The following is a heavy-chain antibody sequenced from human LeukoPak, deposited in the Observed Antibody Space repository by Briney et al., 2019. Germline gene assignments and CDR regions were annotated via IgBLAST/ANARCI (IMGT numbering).Heavy chain of an antibody. CDR2: IYYLGST. Sequence: SETLSLTCTVSGGSISSYYWSWIRQPPGKGLEWVGHIYYLGSTNYNPSLKSRVTVSVDTSKNQFSLKLSSVTAADTAVYYCARDLGGYSYGQSAFDIWGQGTMVTVSS. V-gene: IGHV4-59*01. D-gene: IGHD5-18*01. CDR1: GGSISSYY. J-gene: IGHJ3*02. CDR3: ARDLGGYSYGQSAFDI.